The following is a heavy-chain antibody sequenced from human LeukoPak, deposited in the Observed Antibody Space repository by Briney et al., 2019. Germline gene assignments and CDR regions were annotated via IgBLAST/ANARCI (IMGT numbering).Heavy chain of an antibody. CDR2: INYSGST. V-gene: IGHV4-59*01. J-gene: IGHJ4*01. Sequence: PSETLSLTCTVSGASIRSYYWNWLRQPPGKGLKWIGYINYSGSTNVTPSLKSRATISMDTSKHHFSLKLSSVTAADTAVYYCARDTRSYDSSGYYFFDFWGHGTLVTVSS. D-gene: IGHD3-22*01. CDR1: GASIRSYY. CDR3: ARDTRSYDSSGYYFFDF.